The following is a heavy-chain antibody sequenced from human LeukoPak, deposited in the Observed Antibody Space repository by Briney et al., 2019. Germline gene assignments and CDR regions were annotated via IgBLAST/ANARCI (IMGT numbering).Heavy chain of an antibody. CDR3: ARERFSNAFDI. CDR2: IYTGGTT. V-gene: IGHV3-53*01. CDR1: GFSVINSY. J-gene: IGHJ3*02. Sequence: GGSLRLSCAASGFSVINSYMNWVRKAPGKGLDWVSIIYTGGTTFYADSVKGRFTISRDDSKNTLYLQMSSLREDDTAVYYCARERFSNAFDIWGQGTMVTVFS.